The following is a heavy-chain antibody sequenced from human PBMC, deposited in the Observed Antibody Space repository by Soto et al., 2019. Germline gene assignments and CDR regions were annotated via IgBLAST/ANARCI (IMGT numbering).Heavy chain of an antibody. CDR3: ARLLYYYDSSGYYYPYYFDY. V-gene: IGHV4-59*08. J-gene: IGHJ4*02. CDR1: GGSISSYY. D-gene: IGHD3-22*01. Sequence: PSETLSLTCTVSGGSISSYYWSWIRQPPGKGLEWIGYIYYSGSTNYNPSLKSRVTISVDTSKNQFSLKLSSVTAADTAVYYCARLLYYYDSSGYYYPYYFDYWGQGTLVTVS. CDR2: IYYSGST.